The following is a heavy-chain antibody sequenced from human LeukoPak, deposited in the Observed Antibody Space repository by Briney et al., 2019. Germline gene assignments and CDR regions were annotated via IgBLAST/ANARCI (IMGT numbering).Heavy chain of an antibody. CDR1: GYSISSGYY. CDR2: IYHSGST. V-gene: IGHV4-38-2*01. D-gene: IGHD3-22*01. CDR3: ASRYYYDSSGYFLY. Sequence: PSETLSLTCAVSGYSISSGYYWGWIRQPPGKGLEWIGSIYHSGSTYYSSSLKSRVTISVDTSKNQFSLKLNSVTAADTAVYYCASRYYYDSSGYFLYWGQGTLVTVSS. J-gene: IGHJ4*02.